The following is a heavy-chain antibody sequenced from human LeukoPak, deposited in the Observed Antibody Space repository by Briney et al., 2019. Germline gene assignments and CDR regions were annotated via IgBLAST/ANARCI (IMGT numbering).Heavy chain of an antibody. CDR2: INPSGGST. V-gene: IGHV1-46*01. CDR1: GYTFTSYY. D-gene: IGHD6-19*01. J-gene: IGHJ5*02. Sequence: ASVKVSCKASGYTFTSYYMHWVRQAPGQGLEWMGIINPSGGSTSYAQKFQGRVTTTADESTSTAYMELSSLRSEDTAVYYCARREVYSSGWHWFDPWGQGTLVTVSS. CDR3: ARREVYSSGWHWFDP.